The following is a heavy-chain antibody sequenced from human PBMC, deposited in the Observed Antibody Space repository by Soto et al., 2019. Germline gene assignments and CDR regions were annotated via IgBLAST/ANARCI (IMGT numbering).Heavy chain of an antibody. CDR3: ARVRERWQYIDWCYHFDQ. J-gene: IGHJ4*02. CDR1: GGSIGGYY. Sequence: QVQLQESGPGLVQPSETLSLTCTVSGGSIGGYYWGWIRQPPGKGLEWIGYIYYSGSSKYNPSLKSRVAMSADTSKNQLSLKLRSVTAADTAVYYCARVRERWQYIDWCYHFDQWGQGTLVTVSS. D-gene: IGHD3-9*01. CDR2: IYYSGSS. V-gene: IGHV4-59*01.